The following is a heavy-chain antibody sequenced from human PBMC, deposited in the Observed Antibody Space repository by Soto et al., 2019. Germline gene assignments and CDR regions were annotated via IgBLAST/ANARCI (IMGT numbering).Heavy chain of an antibody. V-gene: IGHV3-23*01. CDR1: GFTFSSYA. Sequence: GGSLRLSCAASGFTFSSYAMRWVRQAPGKGLEWVSGISGSGGSTYYADSVKGRFTISRDNSKNTLYLQMNSLRAEDTAEYYCAKVDYYGSGSSYFDYWGQGTLVTVSS. CDR3: AKVDYYGSGSSYFDY. J-gene: IGHJ4*02. D-gene: IGHD3-10*01. CDR2: ISGSGGST.